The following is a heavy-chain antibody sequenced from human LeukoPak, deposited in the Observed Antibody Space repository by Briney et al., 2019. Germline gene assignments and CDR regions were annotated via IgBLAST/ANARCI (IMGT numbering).Heavy chain of an antibody. Sequence: SETLSLTCTVSGGSISTSNYYWGWIRQPPGKGLEWIGNIFYSGSTNYNPSLKSRVTISVDTSKNQFSLKLSSVTAADTAVYYCATGNYMDVWGKGTTVTISS. CDR2: IFYSGST. V-gene: IGHV4-39*07. CDR3: ATGNYMDV. CDR1: GGSISTSNYY. D-gene: IGHD4-17*01. J-gene: IGHJ6*03.